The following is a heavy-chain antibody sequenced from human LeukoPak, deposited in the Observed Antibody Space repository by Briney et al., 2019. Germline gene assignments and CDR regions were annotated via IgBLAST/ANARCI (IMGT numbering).Heavy chain of an antibody. J-gene: IGHJ4*02. CDR3: AREEAVADTLLDY. CDR2: ISSSSSYI. V-gene: IGHV3-21*01. CDR1: GFTFSSYS. Sequence: GGSLRLSCAASGFTFSSYSMNWVRQAPGKGLEWVSSISSSSSYIYYADSVKGRFTISRDNAKNSLYLQMNSLRAEDTAVYYCAREEAVADTLLDYWGQGTLVTVSS. D-gene: IGHD6-19*01.